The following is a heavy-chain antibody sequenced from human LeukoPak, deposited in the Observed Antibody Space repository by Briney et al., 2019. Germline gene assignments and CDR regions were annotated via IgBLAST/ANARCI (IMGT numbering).Heavy chain of an antibody. V-gene: IGHV3-7*04. Sequence: GGSLRLSCAASGFTFSNYWMSWVRQAPGEGLEWVANIKPDGSEKYCADSVKGRFSISRDNVRNTLYLQMNSLRVGDTALYYCARGDFWSGDYTDAFDVWGQGTMVTVSS. CDR3: ARGDFWSGDYTDAFDV. D-gene: IGHD3-3*01. J-gene: IGHJ3*01. CDR1: GFTFSNYW. CDR2: IKPDGSEK.